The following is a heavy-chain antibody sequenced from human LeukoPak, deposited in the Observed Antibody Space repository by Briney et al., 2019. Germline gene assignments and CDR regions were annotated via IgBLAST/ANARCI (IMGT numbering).Heavy chain of an antibody. D-gene: IGHD3-22*01. Sequence: SETLSLTCTVSGGSITSYYWTWIRQPPGKGLEWIGFIYGDGSTKYNPSLKSRVTMSVDTSKNQFSLKLSSVTAADTSVYYCAREDYDSSGYYYDYWGQGTLVTVSS. CDR1: GGSITSYY. CDR2: IYGDGST. J-gene: IGHJ4*02. CDR3: AREDYDSSGYYYDY. V-gene: IGHV4-59*01.